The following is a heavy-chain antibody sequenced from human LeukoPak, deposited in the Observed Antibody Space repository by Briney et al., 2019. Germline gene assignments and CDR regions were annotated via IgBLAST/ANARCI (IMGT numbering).Heavy chain of an antibody. J-gene: IGHJ3*02. CDR2: INPNSGGT. D-gene: IGHD2-21*02. CDR3: ARDAGDIVVVTGAFDI. CDR1: GYTFTGYY. Sequence: ASVKVSCKASGYTFTGYYMHWVRQAPGQGLEWKGWINPNSGGTNYAQKFQGRVTMTRDTSISTAYMELSRLRSDDTAVYYCARDAGDIVVVTGAFDIWGQGTMVTVSP. V-gene: IGHV1-2*02.